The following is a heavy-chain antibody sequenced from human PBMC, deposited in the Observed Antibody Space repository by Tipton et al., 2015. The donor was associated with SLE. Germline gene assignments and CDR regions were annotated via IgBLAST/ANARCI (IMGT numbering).Heavy chain of an antibody. CDR2: IRYDESHK. V-gene: IGHV3-30*02. D-gene: IGHD3-10*01. J-gene: IGHJ4*02. Sequence: WVRQHPGRGLEWVAFIRYDESHKFYADSVKGRFTVSRDNSRNIVYLQMDSLRIGDTAVYYCAKAGLNYCGDYWGQGTLVAVSS. CDR3: AKAGLNYCGDY.